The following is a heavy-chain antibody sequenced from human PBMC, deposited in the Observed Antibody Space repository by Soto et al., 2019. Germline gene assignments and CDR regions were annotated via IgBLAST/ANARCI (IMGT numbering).Heavy chain of an antibody. Sequence: PGGSLRLSCAASGFAFSRFSMSWVRQAPGLGLEWVAAITNSFSYIYYADSVKGRFTISRDIAKKSLYLEMNGLRVEDTAVYYCARRSENFWSGYPEAFDLWGQGTVVTVSS. CDR1: GFAFSRFS. J-gene: IGHJ4*02. CDR3: ARRSENFWSGYPEAFDL. D-gene: IGHD3-3*01. V-gene: IGHV3-21*01. CDR2: ITNSFSYI.